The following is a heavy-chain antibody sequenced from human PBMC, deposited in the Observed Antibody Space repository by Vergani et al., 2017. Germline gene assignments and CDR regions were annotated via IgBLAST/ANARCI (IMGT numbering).Heavy chain of an antibody. CDR2: INPSGGST. J-gene: IGHJ4*02. CDR1: ERGFSGHA. D-gene: IGHD3-22*01. Sequence: VQLVQSGAEAKKPGSSVKVSCKASERGFSGHAMSWVRQAPGQGLEWMGIINPSGGSTSYAQKFQGRVTMTRDTSTSTVYMELSSLRSEDTAVYYCTRGWYYDSIAYWAYWGQGTLVTVSS. V-gene: IGHV1-46*03. CDR3: TRGWYYDSIAYWAY.